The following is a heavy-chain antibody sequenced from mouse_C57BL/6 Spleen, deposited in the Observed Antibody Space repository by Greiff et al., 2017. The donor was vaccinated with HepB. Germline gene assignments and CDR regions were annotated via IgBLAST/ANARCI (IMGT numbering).Heavy chain of an antibody. CDR1: GFTFSDYG. V-gene: IGHV5-17*01. CDR3: ARGGTTVVARDAMDY. CDR2: ISSGSSTI. Sequence: EVKLVESGGGLVKPGGSLKLSCAASGFTFSDYGMHWVRQAPEKGLEWVAYISSGSSTIYYADTVKDRFTISRDNAKNTLFLQMTSLRSEDTAMYYCARGGTTVVARDAMDYWGQGTSVTVSS. D-gene: IGHD1-1*01. J-gene: IGHJ4*01.